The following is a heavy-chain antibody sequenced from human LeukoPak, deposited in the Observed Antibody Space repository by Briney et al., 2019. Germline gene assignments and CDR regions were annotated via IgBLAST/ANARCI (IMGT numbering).Heavy chain of an antibody. J-gene: IGHJ4*02. CDR1: GFTFDDYA. V-gene: IGHV3-9*01. D-gene: IGHD6-13*01. CDR2: ISWNSGSI. Sequence: PGGSLRLSCAASGFTFDDYAMHWVRQAPGKGLEWVSGISWNSGSIGYADSVKGRFTISRDNAKNSLYLQMNSLRAEDTALYYCAKGKKTGLAAAGSDYWGQGTLVTVSS. CDR3: AKGKKTGLAAAGSDY.